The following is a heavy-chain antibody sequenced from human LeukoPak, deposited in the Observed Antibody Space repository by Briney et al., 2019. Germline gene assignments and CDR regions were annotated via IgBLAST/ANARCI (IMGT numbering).Heavy chain of an antibody. V-gene: IGHV3-23*01. J-gene: IGHJ4*02. CDR3: AKAPSIAAAGTFDY. CDR1: AFTISIYA. CDR2: IGGSGGST. Sequence: PAQSLRLSSAASAFTISIYAMSWARQAQEKGLEWVSAIGGSGGSTYYADSVKGRFTISRDNSKNTLYLQMNSLRAEDTAVYYCAKAPSIAAAGTFDYWGQGTLVTVSS. D-gene: IGHD6-13*01.